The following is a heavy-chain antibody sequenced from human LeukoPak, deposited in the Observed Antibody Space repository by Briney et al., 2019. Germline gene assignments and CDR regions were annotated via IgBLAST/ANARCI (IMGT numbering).Heavy chain of an antibody. CDR1: GYTFTSYY. CDR2: INPSAGST. V-gene: IGHV1-46*01. Sequence: GASVKVFCKASGYTFTSYYMHWVRQAPGQGLEWMGIINPSAGSTRYAQKFQGRVTMTRDTSTRTVYMELSSLRSEDTAVYYCAREGGIAAADEGWFDPWGQGTLVTVSS. D-gene: IGHD6-13*01. J-gene: IGHJ5*02. CDR3: AREGGIAAADEGWFDP.